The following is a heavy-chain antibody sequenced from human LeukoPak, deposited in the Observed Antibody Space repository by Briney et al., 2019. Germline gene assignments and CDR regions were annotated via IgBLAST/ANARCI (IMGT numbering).Heavy chain of an antibody. D-gene: IGHD3-10*01. CDR3: ARVLSGVTMVRGVIIISEDNWFDP. J-gene: IGHJ5*02. Sequence: ASVKVSCKAPGYTFTSYGISWVRQAPGQGLEWMGWISAYNGNTNYAQKLQGRVTMTTDTSTSTAYMELRSLRSDDTAVYYCARVLSGVTMVRGVIIISEDNWFDPWGQGTLVTVSS. V-gene: IGHV1-18*01. CDR2: ISAYNGNT. CDR1: GYTFTSYG.